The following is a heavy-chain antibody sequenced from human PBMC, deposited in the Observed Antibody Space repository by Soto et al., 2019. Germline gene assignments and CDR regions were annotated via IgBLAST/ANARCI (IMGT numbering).Heavy chain of an antibody. CDR1: RIRFIDYY. CDR2: INGGGGTI. J-gene: IGHJ5*02. V-gene: IGHV3-11*01. Sequence: GGCLGISCAASRIRFIDYYMSWIRKGPGKGLEWVSYINGGGGTIYYADSVRGRFTISRDNAKNTLFLQMNSLRAEDTAVYYCAADPTMRGYFRFGPWGQGTQVTVSS. CDR3: AADPTMRGYFRFGP. D-gene: IGHD2-15*01.